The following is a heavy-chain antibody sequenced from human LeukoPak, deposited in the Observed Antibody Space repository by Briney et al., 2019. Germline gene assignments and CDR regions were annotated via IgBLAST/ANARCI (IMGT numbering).Heavy chain of an antibody. D-gene: IGHD2-2*01. CDR1: GFTFDDYD. CDR2: ISSSSSCI. Sequence: PGGSLRLSCAASGFTFDDYDMSWVRQAPGKGLEWVSSISSSSSCIYYADSVKGRFTISRDNAKNSLYLQMNSLRAEDTAVYYCARAGVIGYCSSTSCYGVWAGMDVWGQGTTVTVSS. CDR3: ARAGVIGYCSSTSCYGVWAGMDV. J-gene: IGHJ6*02. V-gene: IGHV3-21*01.